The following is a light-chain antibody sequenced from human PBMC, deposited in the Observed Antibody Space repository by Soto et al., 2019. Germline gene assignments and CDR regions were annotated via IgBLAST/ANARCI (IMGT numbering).Light chain of an antibody. CDR3: QQYGSSPLT. CDR1: QSVTASY. Sequence: IVLTQSAGTLSLCPGERATLSCRASQSVTASYLAWYHQKPGQAPRLLIYGASSRATGIPDRFSGSGSGTDFTLIINRVEPEDFAVYYCQQYGSSPLTFGGGTKVEIK. V-gene: IGKV3-20*01. CDR2: GAS. J-gene: IGKJ4*01.